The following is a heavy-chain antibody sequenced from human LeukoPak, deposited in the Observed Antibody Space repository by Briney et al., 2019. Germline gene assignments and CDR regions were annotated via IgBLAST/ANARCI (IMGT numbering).Heavy chain of an antibody. CDR3: ARRSGSWGFDY. D-gene: IGHD1-26*01. CDR2: INPSGGST. Sequence: SVKVSCKASGYTFTSYGISWVRQAPGQGLEWMGIINPSGGSTSYAQKFQGRVTMTRDTSTSTVYMELSSLRSEDTAVYYCARRSGSWGFDYWGQGTLVTVSS. V-gene: IGHV1-46*01. CDR1: GYTFTSYG. J-gene: IGHJ4*02.